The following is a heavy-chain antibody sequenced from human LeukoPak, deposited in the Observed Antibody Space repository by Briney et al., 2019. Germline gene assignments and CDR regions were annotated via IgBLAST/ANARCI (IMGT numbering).Heavy chain of an antibody. CDR2: INPSGGTT. D-gene: IGHD3-3*01. V-gene: IGHV1-46*01. J-gene: IGHJ4*02. Sequence: GASVKVSCKTSGYTFTRYHMHWVRQAPGQGLEWMGVINPSGGTTTYAQNFQGRVTMTRDTSTITVYMELSSLRPDDTAVYYCAREAIFGVVREYYFDYWGQGTLVTVS. CDR3: AREAIFGVVREYYFDY. CDR1: GYTFTRYH.